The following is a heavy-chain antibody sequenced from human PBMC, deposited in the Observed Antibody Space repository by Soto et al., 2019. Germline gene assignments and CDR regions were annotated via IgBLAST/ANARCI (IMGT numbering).Heavy chain of an antibody. CDR2: IYLDDDK. CDR3: AHRLGPQGQDYFHH. D-gene: IGHD3-10*01. J-gene: IGHJ1*01. CDR1: GFSLSTSGGG. Sequence: SGPTLVKPTQTLTLTCTFSGFSLSTSGGGVGWIRQPPGKALEWLALIYLDDDKRYSPSMKSRLSITKDPSKNQVVLAMINMDPVDTATYYFAHRLGPQGQDYFHHWGQGTLVTVSS. V-gene: IGHV2-5*02.